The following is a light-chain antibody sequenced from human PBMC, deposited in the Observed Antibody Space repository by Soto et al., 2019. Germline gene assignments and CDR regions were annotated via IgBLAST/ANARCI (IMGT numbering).Light chain of an antibody. V-gene: IGLV2-14*01. CDR1: SSDVGGYNY. J-gene: IGLJ1*01. CDR2: DVS. CDR3: SSYTSSSTS. Sequence: QSSLTKPSSVYGSPGQSITISCTGTSSDVGGYNYVSWYQQHPGKAPKLMIYDVSNRPSGVSNRFSGSKSGNTASLTISGLQAEDEADYYCSSYTSSSTSFGTGTKVTVL.